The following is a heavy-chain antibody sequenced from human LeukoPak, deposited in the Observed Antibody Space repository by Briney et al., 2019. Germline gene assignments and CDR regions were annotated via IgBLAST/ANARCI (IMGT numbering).Heavy chain of an antibody. D-gene: IGHD1-14*01. J-gene: IGHJ5*02. CDR2: ISWDGDNT. CDR3: AKGTGKSTLNWFDP. CDR1: GFTFDDFT. V-gene: IGHV3-43*01. Sequence: GGSLRLSCAASGFTFDDFTMHWVRQAPGKGLEWVSLISWDGDNTYYADSVKGRFTISRDNSKNSLYLHMNSLRNEDTALYYCAKGTGKSTLNWFDPWGQGTLVTVSS.